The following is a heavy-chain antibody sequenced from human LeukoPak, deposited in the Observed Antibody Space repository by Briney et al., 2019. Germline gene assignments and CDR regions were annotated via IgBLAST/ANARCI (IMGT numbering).Heavy chain of an antibody. D-gene: IGHD3-22*01. Sequence: PSETLSLTCTVSSGSISSSSYYWGWIRQPPGKGLEWIGNIYYSGNTYYNPSLKSRVTISVDTSKNQFSLKLNSVTAADTAVYYCARLTRVQSDYYDSSGYYRSYFDYWGQGTLVTVSS. CDR2: IYYSGNT. CDR3: ARLTRVQSDYYDSSGYYRSYFDY. V-gene: IGHV4-39*01. J-gene: IGHJ4*02. CDR1: SGSISSSSYY.